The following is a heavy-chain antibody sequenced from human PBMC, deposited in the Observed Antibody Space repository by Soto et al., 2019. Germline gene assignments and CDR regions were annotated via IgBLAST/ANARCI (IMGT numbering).Heavy chain of an antibody. CDR2: FYYSGST. V-gene: IGHV4-4*02. Sequence: SETLSLTSAVFGGSISSSFWWSWVRQPPGKGLEGIGEFYYSGSTNYNPSLESRVTISVDTSKNQFFLKLSSVTAADTAVYYCARLHGYCINTCCSGHYTLDVWGQGTTVTVSS. D-gene: IGHD2-2*01. CDR3: ARLHGYCINTCCSGHYTLDV. J-gene: IGHJ6*02. CDR1: GGSISSSFW.